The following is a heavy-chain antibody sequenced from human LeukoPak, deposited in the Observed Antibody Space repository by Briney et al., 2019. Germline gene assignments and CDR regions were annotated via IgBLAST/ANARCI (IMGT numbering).Heavy chain of an antibody. J-gene: IGHJ4*02. V-gene: IGHV3-30*18. CDR2: ISYDGSNK. D-gene: IGHD6-13*01. Sequence: GGSLRLSCAASGFTFSSYGMHWVRQAPGKGLEWVAVISYDGSNKYYADSVKGRFTISRDNSKNTLYLQMNSLRAEDTAVYYCAKQGVAGTFDYWGQGTLVTASS. CDR3: AKQGVAGTFDY. CDR1: GFTFSSYG.